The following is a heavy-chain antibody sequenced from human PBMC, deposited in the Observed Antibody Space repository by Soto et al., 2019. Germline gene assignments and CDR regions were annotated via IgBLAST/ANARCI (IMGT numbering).Heavy chain of an antibody. V-gene: IGHV3-23*01. Sequence: GGSLRLSCAASGFTFSSYAISWVRQAPGKGLEWVSAISGSGGSTYYADSVKGRFTISRDNSKNTLYLQMNSLRAEDTAVYYCAKVRYDFWSGPTDYWGQGTLVTVSS. CDR2: ISGSGGST. CDR1: GFTFSSYA. J-gene: IGHJ4*02. CDR3: AKVRYDFWSGPTDY. D-gene: IGHD3-3*01.